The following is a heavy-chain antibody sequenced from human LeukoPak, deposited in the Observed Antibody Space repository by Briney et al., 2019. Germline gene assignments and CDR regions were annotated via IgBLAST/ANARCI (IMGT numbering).Heavy chain of an antibody. CDR1: GFTVSRSY. CDR3: ATGRGYSQSNWVDP. V-gene: IGHV3-53*01. D-gene: IGHD5-18*01. CDR2: IYSGGTT. J-gene: IGHJ5*02. Sequence: GGSLRLSCAASGFTVSRSYMIWARQAPGKGLEWVSVIYSGGTTYYADSVKGRFTISRDNSKNTLYLQMNSLRAEDTAVYYCATGRGYSQSNWVDPWGQGTMVTVSA.